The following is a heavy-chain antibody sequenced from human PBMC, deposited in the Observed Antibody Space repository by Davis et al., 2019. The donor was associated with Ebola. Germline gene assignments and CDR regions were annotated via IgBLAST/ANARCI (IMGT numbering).Heavy chain of an antibody. CDR2: IRSKANSYAT. CDR1: GFTFSGSA. D-gene: IGHD1-14*01. J-gene: IGHJ4*02. V-gene: IGHV3-73*01. CDR3: TSTDRTFDY. Sequence: GESLKISCAASGFTFSGSAMHWVRQASGKGLEWVGRIRSKANSYATAYAASVKGRFTISRDDSKNTAYMQMNRLKTEDAVVYYCTSTDRTFDYWGQGTLVTVSS.